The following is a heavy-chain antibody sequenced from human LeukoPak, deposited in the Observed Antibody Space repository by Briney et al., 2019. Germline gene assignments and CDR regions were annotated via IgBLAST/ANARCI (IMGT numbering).Heavy chain of an antibody. Sequence: SETLSLTCTVSGGSISSYCWSWIRQPAGKGLEWIGRIYTSGSTNYNPSLKSRVTMSVDTSKNQFSLKLSSVTAADTAVYYCARDFTCGGDCYRFDYWGQGTLVTVSS. V-gene: IGHV4-4*07. CDR3: ARDFTCGGDCYRFDY. D-gene: IGHD2-21*02. CDR1: GGSISSYC. CDR2: IYTSGST. J-gene: IGHJ4*02.